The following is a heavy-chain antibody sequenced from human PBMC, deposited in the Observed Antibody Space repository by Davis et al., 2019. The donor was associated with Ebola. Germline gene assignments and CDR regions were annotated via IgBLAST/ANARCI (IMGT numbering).Heavy chain of an antibody. D-gene: IGHD5-24*01. CDR2: IYYSGST. CDR3: ARGHRWLQKEGLRH. Sequence: SETLSLTCAVSGGSISSGGYSWSWIRQPPGKGLEWIGYIYYSGSTNYNPSLKSRVTISVDTSKNQFSLKLSSVTAADTAVYYCARGHRWLQKEGLRHWGQGTLVTVSS. J-gene: IGHJ4*02. CDR1: GGSISSGGYS. V-gene: IGHV4-61*08.